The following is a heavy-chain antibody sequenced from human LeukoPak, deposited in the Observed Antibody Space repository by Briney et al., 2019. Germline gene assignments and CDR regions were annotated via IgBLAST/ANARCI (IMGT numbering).Heavy chain of an antibody. Sequence: GGSLRLSCVASGFTFSTYGMSWVRQAPGKGLEWVAAVSSTGSGTYYPDSMKGRFIISRDNSQNTVFLQMNSLRPEDTAFYFCAKDGPLLWFGPTDAWGQGILVTVSS. J-gene: IGHJ5*02. CDR2: VSSTGSGT. D-gene: IGHD3-10*01. V-gene: IGHV3-23*01. CDR3: AKDGPLLWFGPTDA. CDR1: GFTFSTYG.